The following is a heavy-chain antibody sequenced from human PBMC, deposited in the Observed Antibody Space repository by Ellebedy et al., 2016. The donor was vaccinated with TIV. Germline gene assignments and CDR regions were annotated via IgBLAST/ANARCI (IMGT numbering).Heavy chain of an antibody. Sequence: GESLKISXAASGFSFSNYWMSWVRQAPGKGLEWVANIKEDGSEKHYVDSVKGRFTISRDNAKNSLYLQMNSLRVEDTAVYYCARALIGGKNYWGQGILVTVSS. D-gene: IGHD3-16*01. CDR3: ARALIGGKNY. V-gene: IGHV3-7*03. J-gene: IGHJ4*02. CDR1: GFSFSNYW. CDR2: IKEDGSEK.